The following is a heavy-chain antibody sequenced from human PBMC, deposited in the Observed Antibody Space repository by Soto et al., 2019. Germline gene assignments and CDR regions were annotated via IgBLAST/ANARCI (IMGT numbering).Heavy chain of an antibody. CDR2: INSGGTYR. CDR3: ARDLTTYGSPHFDY. Sequence: EVQLVESGGGLVKRGGSLTLSCAASGFMFSSYRMNWVRQAPGKGLEWVSSINSGGTYRYYADSVQGRFTISRNNARNSFYLQMNSLGVEDTAVYYCARDLTTYGSPHFDYWGQGPLVTVFS. D-gene: IGHD3-10*01. J-gene: IGHJ4*02. CDR1: GFMFSSYR. V-gene: IGHV3-21*06.